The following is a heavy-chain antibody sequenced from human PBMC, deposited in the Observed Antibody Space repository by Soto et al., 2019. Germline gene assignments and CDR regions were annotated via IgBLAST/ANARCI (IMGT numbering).Heavy chain of an antibody. CDR3: ARGSPISRDGYYLDY. D-gene: IGHD2-2*01. CDR2: IIPIFGTA. J-gene: IGHJ4*02. CDR1: GGTFSSYS. V-gene: IGHV1-69*06. Sequence: GASVKLSSKASGGTFSSYSISWVRQAPGQGLEWMGGIIPIFGTANYAQKFQGRVTITADKSTSTAYMELSSLRSEDTAVYYCARGSPISRDGYYLDYWGQGTLVTVSS.